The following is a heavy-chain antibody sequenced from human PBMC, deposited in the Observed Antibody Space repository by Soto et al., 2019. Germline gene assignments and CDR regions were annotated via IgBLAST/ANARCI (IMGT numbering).Heavy chain of an antibody. CDR1: GFTFSSYS. Sequence: GGSLRLSCAASGFTFSSYSMNWVRQAPGKGLEWVSYISSSSSTIYYADSVKGRFTISRDNAKNSLYLQMNSLRAEDTAVYYCATMPGGDLHWGQGTLVTVSS. V-gene: IGHV3-48*01. D-gene: IGHD2-2*01. J-gene: IGHJ4*02. CDR2: ISSSSSTI. CDR3: ATMPGGDLH.